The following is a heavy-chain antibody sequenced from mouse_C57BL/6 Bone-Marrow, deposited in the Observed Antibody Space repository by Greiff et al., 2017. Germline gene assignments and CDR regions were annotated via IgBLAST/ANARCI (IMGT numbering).Heavy chain of an antibody. Sequence: VQLQESGAELARPGASVKLSCKASGYTFTSYGISWVKQRTGQGLEWIGEIYPRSGSTYYNEKFKGKATLTADKSSSPAYMELRSLTSEDSAVYFCARWRYYGSSYYFDYWGQGTTLTVSS. D-gene: IGHD1-1*01. CDR2: IYPRSGST. CDR3: ARWRYYGSSYYFDY. J-gene: IGHJ2*01. CDR1: GYTFTSYG. V-gene: IGHV1-81*01.